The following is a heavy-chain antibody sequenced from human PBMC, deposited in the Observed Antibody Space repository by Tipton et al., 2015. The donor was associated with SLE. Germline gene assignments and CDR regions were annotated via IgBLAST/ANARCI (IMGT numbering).Heavy chain of an antibody. CDR2: ISSSGSTI. Sequence: SLRLSCAASGFTFSSYEMNWVRQATGKGLEWVSYISSSGSTIYYEDSVKGRFTISSDYAKNSLYLQMNSLRAEDTAVYYCASKRGVAAAGQNAVDIWFQGPMVAGSS. D-gene: IGHD6-13*01. J-gene: IGHJ3*02. V-gene: IGHV3-48*03. CDR3: ASKRGVAAAGQNAVDI. CDR1: GFTFSSYE.